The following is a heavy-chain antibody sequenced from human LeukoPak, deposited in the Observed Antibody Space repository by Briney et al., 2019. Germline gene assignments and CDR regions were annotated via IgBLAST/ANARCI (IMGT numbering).Heavy chain of an antibody. CDR1: GFTFDDYG. CDR3: ARDSTGWQADSFDV. V-gene: IGHV3-20*04. J-gene: IGHJ3*01. CDR2: INWNGGST. Sequence: GGSLRLSCAASGFTFDDYGMSWVRQAPGKGLEWVSGINWNGGSTGYADSVKGRFTISRDNGKNSVYLQMNRLRVEDTAVYYCARDSTGWQADSFDVWGQGTMVTVSS. D-gene: IGHD2-8*02.